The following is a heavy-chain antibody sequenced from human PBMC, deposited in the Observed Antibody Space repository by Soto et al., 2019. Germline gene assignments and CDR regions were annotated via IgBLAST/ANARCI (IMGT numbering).Heavy chain of an antibody. D-gene: IGHD3-22*01. V-gene: IGHV1-18*01. J-gene: IGHJ5*02. CDR2: ISTYNGNT. Sequence: ASVKVSCKASGYTFSRSGISWVRQAPGQRLEWMGWISTYNGNTNYAQKLQGRVTMTTDTSTSTAYMELRSLRSDDTAVYYCASHYYDSSGYYWFDPWGQGTLVTVSS. CDR3: ASHYYDSSGYYWFDP. CDR1: GYTFSRSG.